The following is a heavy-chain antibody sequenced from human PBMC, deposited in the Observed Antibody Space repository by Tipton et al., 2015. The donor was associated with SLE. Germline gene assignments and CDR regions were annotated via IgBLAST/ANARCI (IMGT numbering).Heavy chain of an antibody. V-gene: IGHV4-34*01. Sequence: TLSLTCAVYGGSLSGYYWRWIRQSPGKGMGGIDDINHVGRTNYNPSLKSRVTISTDTSKNEIYLKLTSVTATDTAVYFCARDPYDSTWRNGWFDPWGQGTLVTVSS. CDR2: INHVGRT. J-gene: IGHJ5*02. CDR1: GGSLSGYY. D-gene: IGHD6-13*01. CDR3: ARDPYDSTWRNGWFDP.